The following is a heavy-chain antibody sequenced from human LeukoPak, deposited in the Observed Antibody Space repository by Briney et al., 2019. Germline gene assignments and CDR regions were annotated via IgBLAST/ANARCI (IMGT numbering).Heavy chain of an antibody. V-gene: IGHV4-59*11. CDR3: AIANYDSRAVWFDP. CDR1: GGSISSHY. CDR2: IYYSGST. J-gene: IGHJ5*02. Sequence: PSETLSLTCAVSGGSISSHYWSWIRQPPGKGLEWIGYIYYSGSTNYNPSLKSRVTISVDTSKNQFSLKLSSVTAADTAVYYCAIANYDSRAVWFDPWGQGTLVTVSS. D-gene: IGHD3-3*01.